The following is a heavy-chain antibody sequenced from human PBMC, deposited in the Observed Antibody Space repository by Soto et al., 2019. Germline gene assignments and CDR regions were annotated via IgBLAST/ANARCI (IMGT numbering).Heavy chain of an antibody. CDR3: AKDRGRRGANYYGMDV. Sequence: GSLRLSCAASGFTFSSYAMSWVRQAPGKGLEWVSAISGSGGSTYYADSVKGRFTISRDSSKNTLYLQMNSLRAEDTAVYYCAKDRGRRGANYYGMDVWGQGTTVTVSS. J-gene: IGHJ6*02. CDR2: ISGSGGST. V-gene: IGHV3-23*01. D-gene: IGHD3-10*01. CDR1: GFTFSSYA.